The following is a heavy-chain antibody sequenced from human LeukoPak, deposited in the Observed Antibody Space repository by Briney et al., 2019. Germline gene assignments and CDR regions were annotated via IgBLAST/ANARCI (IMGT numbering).Heavy chain of an antibody. CDR1: GITLSNNS. D-gene: IGHD3-22*01. CDR3: AKRGVVIRVILVGFHKEAYYFDS. V-gene: IGHV3-21*04. Sequence: GGSLRLSCAVSGITLSNNSMYWVRQAPRKGLEWVASISASCSCINYADSVKGRFTISRDNPKNTLYLQMNSLRAEDTAVYYCAKRGVVIRVILVGFHKEAYYFDSWGQGALVTVSS. CDR2: ISASCSCI. J-gene: IGHJ4*02.